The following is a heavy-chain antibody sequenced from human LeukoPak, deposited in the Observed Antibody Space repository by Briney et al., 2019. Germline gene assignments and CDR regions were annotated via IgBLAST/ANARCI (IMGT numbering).Heavy chain of an antibody. D-gene: IGHD1-7*01. CDR3: AKDISNWNSRHFDY. CDR1: GFTFDDYA. V-gene: IGHV3-43*02. Sequence: GGSLRLSCAASGFTFDDYAMHWVRQVPGKGLEWVSLISGNGGNTYYADSVKGRFTISRDNSKNSLYLQMNSPRTEDTALYYCAKDISNWNSRHFDYWGQGTLVTVSS. J-gene: IGHJ4*02. CDR2: ISGNGGNT.